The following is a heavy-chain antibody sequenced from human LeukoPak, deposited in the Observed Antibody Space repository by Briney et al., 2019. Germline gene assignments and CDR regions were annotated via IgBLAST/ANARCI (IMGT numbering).Heavy chain of an antibody. CDR1: GFTFSSYE. CDR2: ISSSGSTI. CDR3: ARAPNYLFDY. J-gene: IGHJ4*02. D-gene: IGHD5-24*01. Sequence: PGGSLRLSCAASGFTFSSYEMNWVRQAPGKGLEWVSYISSSGSTIYYADSVMGRFTISRDNAKNSLYLQMNSLRAEDTAVYYCARAPNYLFDYWGQGTLVTVSS. V-gene: IGHV3-48*03.